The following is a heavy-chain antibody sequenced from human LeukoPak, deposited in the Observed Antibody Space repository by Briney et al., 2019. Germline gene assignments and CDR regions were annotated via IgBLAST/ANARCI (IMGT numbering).Heavy chain of an antibody. CDR3: ARDKWRLDY. Sequence: GRSLRLSCAASGFTFSSYGMHWVRQAPRKGLEWVAVIWYDGSNKYYADSVKGRFTISRDNSKNTLYLQMNSLRAEDTAVYYCARDKWRLDYWGQGTLITVSS. CDR2: IWYDGSNK. V-gene: IGHV3-33*01. CDR1: GFTFSSYG. D-gene: IGHD2-8*01. J-gene: IGHJ4*02.